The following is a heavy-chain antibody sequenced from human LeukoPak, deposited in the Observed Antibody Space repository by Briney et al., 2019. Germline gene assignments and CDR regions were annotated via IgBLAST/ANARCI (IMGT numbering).Heavy chain of an antibody. Sequence: GGSLRLSCAASGFTFSSYAMSWVRQAPGKGLEWVSAISGSGGSTYYADSVKGRFTISGDNAKNSLYLQMNSLRAEDTALYYCAKGYDFWSGYYGEAFDYWGQGTLVTVSS. D-gene: IGHD3-3*01. CDR3: AKGYDFWSGYYGEAFDY. V-gene: IGHV3-23*01. CDR1: GFTFSSYA. J-gene: IGHJ4*02. CDR2: ISGSGGST.